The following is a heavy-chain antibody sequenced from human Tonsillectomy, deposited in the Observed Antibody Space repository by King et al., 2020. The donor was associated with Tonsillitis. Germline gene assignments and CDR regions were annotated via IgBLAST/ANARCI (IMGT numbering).Heavy chain of an antibody. CDR1: GFTFSNYW. V-gene: IGHV3-7*03. Sequence: QLVQSGGGLVQPGGSLRLSCAASGFTFSNYWMTWVRQAPGKGLEWVANIKQDGSEKYYVDSVKGRFTISRDNAKNSLYLQMNRLRAEDTALYYCARDPQYYGDYFDYWGQGTLVTVSS. D-gene: IGHD4-17*01. CDR2: IKQDGSEK. J-gene: IGHJ4*02. CDR3: ARDPQYYGDYFDY.